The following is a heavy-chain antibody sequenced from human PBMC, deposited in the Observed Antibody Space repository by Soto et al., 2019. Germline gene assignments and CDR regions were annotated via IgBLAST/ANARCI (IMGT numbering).Heavy chain of an antibody. CDR3: ARNIRGDPSNPAVYYYGMDV. CDR1: GYTFTSYG. CDR2: ISAYNGNT. D-gene: IGHD3-16*01. V-gene: IGHV1-18*04. Sequence: ASVKVSCKASGYTFTSYGISWVRQAPGQGLEWMGWISAYNGNTNYAQKLQGRVTMTTDTSTSTAYMELRSLRSDDTAVYYCARNIRGDPSNPAVYYYGMDVWGQGTTVTVYS. J-gene: IGHJ6*02.